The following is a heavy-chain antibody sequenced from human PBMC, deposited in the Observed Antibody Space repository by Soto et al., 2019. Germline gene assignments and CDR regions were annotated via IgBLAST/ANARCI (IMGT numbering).Heavy chain of an antibody. V-gene: IGHV3-23*01. CDR1: GFTFRTYA. CDR3: AKSPSGYFYFDF. Sequence: GGSLRLSCSPSGFTFRTYAMNWIHQAPGKGLEWVSSINNHGGAAYYAESVKGRFTISRDNSKNILYLQMNSLRAEDTAIYYCAKSPSGYFYFDFWGQGALVTSPQ. J-gene: IGHJ4*02. D-gene: IGHD3-22*01. CDR2: INNHGGAA.